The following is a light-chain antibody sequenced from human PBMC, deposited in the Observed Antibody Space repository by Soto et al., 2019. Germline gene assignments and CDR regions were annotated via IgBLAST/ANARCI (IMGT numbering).Light chain of an antibody. CDR2: EVS. Sequence: QSALTQPPSASGSPGQSVTISCTGTSSDIGGYNYVSWYQQHSGKAPKLMIYEVSERPSGVPDRFSGSKSGNTASLTVSGLKAEDEADYYSSSYAGSNNLLFGGGTKLTVL. CDR3: SSYAGSNNLL. V-gene: IGLV2-8*01. CDR1: SSDIGGYNY. J-gene: IGLJ2*01.